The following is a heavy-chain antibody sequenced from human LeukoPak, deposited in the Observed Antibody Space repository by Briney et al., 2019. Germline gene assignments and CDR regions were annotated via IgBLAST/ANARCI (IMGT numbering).Heavy chain of an antibody. V-gene: IGHV3-30*18. CDR2: ISYDGSNK. CDR1: GFTFSSYG. D-gene: IGHD1-26*01. J-gene: IGHJ6*02. CDR3: AKDLWAEEVRWETDYYNGMDV. Sequence: AGGSLRLSCAASGFTFSSYGMHWVRQAPGKGLEWVAVISYDGSNKYYADSVKGRFTISRDNSKNTLYLQMNSLRAEDTAVYYCAKDLWAEEVRWETDYYNGMDVWGQGTTVTVSS.